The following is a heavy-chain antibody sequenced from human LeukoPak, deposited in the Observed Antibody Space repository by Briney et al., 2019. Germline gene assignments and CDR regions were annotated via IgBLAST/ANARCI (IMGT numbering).Heavy chain of an antibody. CDR3: ARDRTRPVYDIWSGYYFSDAFDI. D-gene: IGHD3-3*01. V-gene: IGHV3-21*01. CDR1: GFTFSRYS. J-gene: IGHJ3*02. CDR2: ISSSSSYI. Sequence: PGGSLRLSCAASGFTFSRYSMNWVRQAPGKGLEWVSSISSSSSYIYYADSVKGRFTISRDNAKNSLYLQMDSLRAEDTAVYYCARDRTRPVYDIWSGYYFSDAFDIWGQGTMVTVSS.